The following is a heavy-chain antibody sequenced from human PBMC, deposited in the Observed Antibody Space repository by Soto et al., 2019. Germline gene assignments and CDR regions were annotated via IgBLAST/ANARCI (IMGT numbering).Heavy chain of an antibody. Sequence: QVQLVESGGGVVQPGRSLRLSCAASGFTFSSYAMHWVRQAPGKGLEWVAVISYDGSNKYYADSVKGRFTISRDNSKNTLYLQMNSLRAEDTAVYYCATGGTVARGYYYYGMDVWGQGTTVTVSS. J-gene: IGHJ6*02. V-gene: IGHV3-30-3*01. CDR2: ISYDGSNK. CDR3: ATGGTVARGYYYYGMDV. D-gene: IGHD4-4*01. CDR1: GFTFSSYA.